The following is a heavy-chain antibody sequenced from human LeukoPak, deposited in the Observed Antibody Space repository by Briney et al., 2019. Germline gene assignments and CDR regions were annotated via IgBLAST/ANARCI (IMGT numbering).Heavy chain of an antibody. CDR1: GFTFSGYG. CDR3: AKADGAPYYYGMDV. V-gene: IGHV3-30*18. D-gene: IGHD4-17*01. Sequence: GGSLRLSCAASGFTFSGYGMHWVRQAPGKGLEWVAVISYDEINKYYADSVKGRFTISRDNSKNTLYLQMNSLRAEDTAVYHCAKADGAPYYYGMDVWGQGTTVTVSS. J-gene: IGHJ6*02. CDR2: ISYDEINK.